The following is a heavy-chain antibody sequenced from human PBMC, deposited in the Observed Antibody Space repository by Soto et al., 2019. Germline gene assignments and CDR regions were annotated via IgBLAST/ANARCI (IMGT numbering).Heavy chain of an antibody. J-gene: IGHJ4*02. D-gene: IGHD5-18*01. CDR2: IYYSGST. CDR1: GGSISSGDYY. Sequence: LSLTCTVSGGSISSGDYYWSWIRQPPGKGLEWIGYIYYSGSTYYNPSLKSRVTISVDTSKNQFSLKLSSVTAADTAVYYCARFVDTAMVSDYWGQGXLVTVHS. V-gene: IGHV4-30-4*01. CDR3: ARFVDTAMVSDY.